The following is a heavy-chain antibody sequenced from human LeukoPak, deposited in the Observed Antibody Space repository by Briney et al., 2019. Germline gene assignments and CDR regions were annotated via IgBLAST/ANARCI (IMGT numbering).Heavy chain of an antibody. CDR2: ISAYNGNT. CDR3: ARSRRFGELFGYFDY. D-gene: IGHD3-10*01. Sequence: ASVKVSCKASGYTFTSYGISWVRQAPGQGLEWMGWISAYNGNTNYAQKLQGRVTMTTDTSTSTAYMELRSLRSDDTAVYYCARSRRFGELFGYFDYWGQGTLVTVSS. J-gene: IGHJ4*02. CDR1: GYTFTSYG. V-gene: IGHV1-18*01.